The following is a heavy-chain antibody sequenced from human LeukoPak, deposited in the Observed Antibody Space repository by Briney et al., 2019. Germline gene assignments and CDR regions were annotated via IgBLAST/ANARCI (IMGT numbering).Heavy chain of an antibody. V-gene: IGHV3-23*01. Sequence: PGGSLRLSCAASGFTFSSYAMSWVRQAPGKGLEGVSGISGSGTSTYYADSVKGRFTISRDNSKNTMSLQMNSLRAEDTALYYCARGKGIAVSSFDSWGQGTLVTVSS. CDR1: GFTFSSYA. D-gene: IGHD6-19*01. CDR2: ISGSGTST. J-gene: IGHJ4*02. CDR3: ARGKGIAVSSFDS.